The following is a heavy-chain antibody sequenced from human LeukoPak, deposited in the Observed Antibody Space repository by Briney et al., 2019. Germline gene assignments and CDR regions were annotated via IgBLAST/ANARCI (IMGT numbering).Heavy chain of an antibody. Sequence: ASVKVSCKASGGTFSSYAISWVRQAPGQGLEWMGIINPSGGSTSYAQKFQGRVTMTRDTSTSTVYMELSSLRSEDTAVYYCARTGYSRVLDPWGQGTLVIVSS. V-gene: IGHV1-46*01. J-gene: IGHJ5*02. CDR2: INPSGGST. CDR1: GGTFSSYA. CDR3: ARTGYSRVLDP. D-gene: IGHD6-13*01.